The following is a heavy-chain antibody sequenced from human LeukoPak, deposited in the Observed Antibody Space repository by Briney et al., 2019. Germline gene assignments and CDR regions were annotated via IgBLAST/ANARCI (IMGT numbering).Heavy chain of an antibody. CDR3: ARGRHYYYDSSGYRI. Sequence: SETLSLTCAVYGGSFSGYHWSWIRQPPGKGLEWIGEINHSGSTNYNPSLKSRVTISVDTSKNQFSLKLSSVTAADTAVYYCARGRHYYYDSSGYRIWGQGTMVTVSS. J-gene: IGHJ3*02. CDR2: INHSGST. V-gene: IGHV4-34*01. CDR1: GGSFSGYH. D-gene: IGHD3-22*01.